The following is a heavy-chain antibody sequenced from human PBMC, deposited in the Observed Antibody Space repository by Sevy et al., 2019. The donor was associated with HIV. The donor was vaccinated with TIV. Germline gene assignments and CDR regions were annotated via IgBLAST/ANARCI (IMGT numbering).Heavy chain of an antibody. V-gene: IGHV3-48*03. CDR2: ITLSGSTM. J-gene: IGHJ4*02. Sequence: GGSLRLSCAASGFTFSSYEMNWVRQAPGKGLEWISYITLSGSTMYYADSVKGRFTISRDNAKNSLYLQMNSLRAKDTAVYYCARDRQGITVAGTAIDYWGQGTLVTVSS. D-gene: IGHD6-19*01. CDR3: ARDRQGITVAGTAIDY. CDR1: GFTFSSYE.